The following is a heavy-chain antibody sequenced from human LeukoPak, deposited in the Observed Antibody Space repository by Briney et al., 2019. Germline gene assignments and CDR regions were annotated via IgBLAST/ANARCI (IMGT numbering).Heavy chain of an antibody. V-gene: IGHV3-53*01. CDR2: IYSGGST. Sequence: PGGSLRLSCAASGFTVSSNYMSWVRQAPGKGLEWVSVIYSGGSTYYADSVKGRFTISRDNSKNTLYLQMNSLRAEDTAVYYCARVLTRSYYYYGMDVWGQGTTVTVSS. CDR3: ARVLTRSYYYYGMDV. CDR1: GFTVSSNY. J-gene: IGHJ6*02.